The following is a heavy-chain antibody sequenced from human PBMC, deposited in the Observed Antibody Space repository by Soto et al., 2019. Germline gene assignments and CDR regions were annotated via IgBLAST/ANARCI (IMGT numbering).Heavy chain of an antibody. V-gene: IGHV3-48*01. CDR2: ISGSSSII. CDR1: GFTFISYS. Sequence: PGGSLRLSCAASGFTFISYSMNWVRQAPGKGLEWVSYISGSSSIIYYTDSVKGRFTISRDNAKNSLHLQMNSLRAEDTAVYYCATGGKYANMTTWGQGTLVTVSS. CDR3: ATGGKYANMTT. J-gene: IGHJ4*02. D-gene: IGHD2-2*01.